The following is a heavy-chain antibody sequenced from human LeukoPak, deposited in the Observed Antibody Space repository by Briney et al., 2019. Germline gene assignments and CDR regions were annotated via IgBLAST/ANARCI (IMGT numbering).Heavy chain of an antibody. CDR1: GGTFSSYA. CDR2: IIPIIGTA. Sequence: SVKVSCKASGGTFSSYAISWVRQAPGQGLEWMGGIIPIIGTANYAQKFQGRVTITRDTSASTAYMELSSLRSEDTAVYYCARGGSGCSSTSCYTRFDPWGQGTLVTVSS. V-gene: IGHV1-69*05. J-gene: IGHJ5*02. CDR3: ARGGSGCSSTSCYTRFDP. D-gene: IGHD2-2*02.